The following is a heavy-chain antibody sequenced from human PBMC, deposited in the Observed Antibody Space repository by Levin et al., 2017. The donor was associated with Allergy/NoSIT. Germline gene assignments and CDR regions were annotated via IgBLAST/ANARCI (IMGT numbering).Heavy chain of an antibody. V-gene: IGHV4-39*01. CDR1: GGSITSSSYY. CDR3: ASSYSGSLAVDY. CDR2: VYYSGST. Sequence: SETLSLTCSVSGGSITSSSYYWGWIRQPPGKGLEWIGSVYYSGSTYYNPSLKSRVTISVDTSKNQFSLKLISVTAADTAVYYCASSYSGSLAVDYWGQGTLVTVST. J-gene: IGHJ4*02. D-gene: IGHD6-13*01.